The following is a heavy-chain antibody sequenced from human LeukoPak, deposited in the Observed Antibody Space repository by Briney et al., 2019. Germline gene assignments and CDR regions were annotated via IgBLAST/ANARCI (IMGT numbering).Heavy chain of an antibody. CDR3: ARGEGSGDERDYYYYYMDV. CDR2: IIPIFGTA. Sequence: SVKVSCKASGGTFSSYAISWVRQAPGQGLEWMGGIIPIFGTANYAQKFQGRVTITTDESTSTAYMGLSSLRSEDTAVYYCARGEGSGDERDYYYYYMDVWGKGTTVTVSS. D-gene: IGHD5-12*01. CDR1: GGTFSSYA. J-gene: IGHJ6*03. V-gene: IGHV1-69*05.